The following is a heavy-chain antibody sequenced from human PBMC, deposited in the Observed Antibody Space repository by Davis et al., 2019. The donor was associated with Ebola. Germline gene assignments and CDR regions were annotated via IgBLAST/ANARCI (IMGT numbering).Heavy chain of an antibody. V-gene: IGHV4-34*01. CDR1: GGSFSGFY. Sequence: SETLSLTCALYGGSFSGFYWSWIRQPPGKGLEWIGEINHSGGTNYNPSLKSRVTISVDTSKNQFSLKLSSVTAADTAVYYCARIRPRWYYDFWSGSNWFDPWGQGTLVTVSS. D-gene: IGHD3-3*01. CDR2: INHSGGT. J-gene: IGHJ5*02. CDR3: ARIRPRWYYDFWSGSNWFDP.